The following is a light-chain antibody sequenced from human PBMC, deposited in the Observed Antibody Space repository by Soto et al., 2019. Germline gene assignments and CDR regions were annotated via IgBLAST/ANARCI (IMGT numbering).Light chain of an antibody. V-gene: IGKV3-15*01. J-gene: IGKJ1*01. CDR1: QSVYSN. Sequence: EIVMTQSPATLSVSPGERATLSCRACQSVYSNLAWYQQKPGQAPRLLIYGASTRATGIPARFGGSGSGTEFTLTISSLQSEDFAIYYCQQYNNWWTFGQGTKVEIK. CDR3: QQYNNWWT. CDR2: GAS.